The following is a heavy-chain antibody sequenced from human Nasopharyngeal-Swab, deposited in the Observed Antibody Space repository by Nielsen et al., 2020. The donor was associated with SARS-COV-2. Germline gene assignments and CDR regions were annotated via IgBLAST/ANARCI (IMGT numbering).Heavy chain of an antibody. CDR2: IYWNDDK. Sequence: RQAPGKALERLALIYWNDDKRYSPSLKSRLTITKDTSKNQVVLTMTNMDPVDTATYYCAHRLKYDSSGYYLPYFDYWGQGTLVTVSS. D-gene: IGHD3-22*01. CDR3: AHRLKYDSSGYYLPYFDY. J-gene: IGHJ4*02. V-gene: IGHV2-5*01.